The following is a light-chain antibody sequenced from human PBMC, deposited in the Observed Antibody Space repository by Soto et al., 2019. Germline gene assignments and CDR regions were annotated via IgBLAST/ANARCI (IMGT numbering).Light chain of an antibody. Sequence: DIQMTQSPSSLSASVGDRVTITCRASQSISSYLNWYQQKPGKAPKLLIYAASSFQSGVPSRFSGSGSGTDFTLTISSLQPEDFATYYCQQSYSTSRTFGQGTKV. V-gene: IGKV1-39*01. CDR2: AAS. CDR3: QQSYSTSRT. J-gene: IGKJ1*01. CDR1: QSISSY.